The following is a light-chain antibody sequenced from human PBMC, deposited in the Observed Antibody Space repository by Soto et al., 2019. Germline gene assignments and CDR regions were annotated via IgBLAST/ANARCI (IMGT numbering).Light chain of an antibody. V-gene: IGKV3-20*01. CDR3: QQYDT. J-gene: IGKJ2*01. CDR2: GAS. Sequence: EIVLTQSPGSLSLSPGERATLSCRASESVSSSYLAWYQQKPGQAPRLLIYGASSRATGIPDRFSGSGSGIDFTLTISSVEPEDFSVYYCQQYDTFGQGTKLEIK. CDR1: ESVSSSY.